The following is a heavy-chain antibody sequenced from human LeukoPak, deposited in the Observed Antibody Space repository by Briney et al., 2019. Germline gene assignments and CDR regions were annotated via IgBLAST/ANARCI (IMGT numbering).Heavy chain of an antibody. Sequence: KPSETLSLTCAVPGYSISSGYYWGWIRQPPGKGLEWIGSIYHSGSTYYNPSLKSRVTISVDTSKNQFSLKLSSVTAADTAVYYCARVSVITIFGVVIIDAFDIWGQGTMVTVSS. V-gene: IGHV4-38-2*01. CDR3: ARVSVITIFGVVIIDAFDI. J-gene: IGHJ3*02. CDR1: GYSISSGYY. CDR2: IYHSGST. D-gene: IGHD3-3*01.